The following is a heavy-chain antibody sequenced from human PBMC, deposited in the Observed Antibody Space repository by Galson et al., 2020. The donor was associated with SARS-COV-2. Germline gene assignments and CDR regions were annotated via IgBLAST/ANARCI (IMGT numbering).Heavy chain of an antibody. CDR2: IGTAGDT. CDR3: ARGRAEGVVVPAATIYYYYYMDV. V-gene: IGHV3-13*01. J-gene: IGHJ6*03. D-gene: IGHD2-2*01. CDR1: GFTFSSYD. Sequence: GGSLRLSCAASGFTFSSYDMHWVRQATGKGLEWVSAIGTAGDTYYPGSVKGRFTISRENAKNSLYLQMNSLRAGDTAVYYCARGRAEGVVVPAATIYYYYYMDVWGKGTTVTVSS.